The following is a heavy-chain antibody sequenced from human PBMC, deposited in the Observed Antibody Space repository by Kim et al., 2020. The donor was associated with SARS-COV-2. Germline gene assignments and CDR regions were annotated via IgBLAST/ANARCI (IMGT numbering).Heavy chain of an antibody. V-gene: IGHV4-59*01. CDR1: GGSISSYY. J-gene: IGHJ3*02. CDR3: ARGRPPGI. D-gene: IGHD6-6*01. CDR2: IYYSGST. Sequence: SETLSLTCTVSGGSISSYYWSWIRQPPGKGLEWIGYIYYSGSTNYNPSLKSRVTISVDTSKNQFSLKLSSVTAADTAVYYCARGRPPGIWGQGTMVTVSS.